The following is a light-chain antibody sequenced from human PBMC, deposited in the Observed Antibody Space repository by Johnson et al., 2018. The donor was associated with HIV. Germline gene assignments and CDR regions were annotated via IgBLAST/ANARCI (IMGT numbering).Light chain of an antibody. CDR3: GRWDDSLSTYV. J-gene: IGLJ1*01. CDR1: SSNIGNNY. CDR2: DNN. V-gene: IGLV1-51*01. Sequence: QSVLTQPPSVSAAPVQKVTISCSGSSSNIGNNYVSWYQQLPGTAPKLLIYDNNKRPSGIPDRFSGSKSGTSATLGITGLQTGDEADYYCGRWDDSLSTYVFGTGTKVTVL.